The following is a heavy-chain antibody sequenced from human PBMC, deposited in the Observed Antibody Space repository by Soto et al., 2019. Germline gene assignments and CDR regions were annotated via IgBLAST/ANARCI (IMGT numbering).Heavy chain of an antibody. D-gene: IGHD3-10*01. CDR1: GFTLSGRS. J-gene: IGHJ6*04. V-gene: IGHV3-74*01. CDR2: IDNAGTDS. CDR3: SRGWFGPNV. Sequence: EVQLVESGGGLVQPGGSLRLSCAASGFTLSGRSMHWVRQAPGKGLVWVSGIDNAGTDSTYADSVKGRFTSSRDNAKNILYLQMNSLRVEDTAVYYCSRGWFGPNVCGKGTTVTVSS.